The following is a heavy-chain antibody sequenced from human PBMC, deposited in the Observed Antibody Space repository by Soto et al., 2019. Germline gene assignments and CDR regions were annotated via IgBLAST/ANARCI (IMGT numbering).Heavy chain of an antibody. CDR1: GYSIRSGYY. D-gene: IGHD3-22*01. J-gene: IGHJ4*02. V-gene: IGHV4-38-2*01. CDR3: ASDVDYDTNADYYFDY. Sequence: SETLSLTCAVSGYSIRSGYYWVWILQPPGKGLEWIWSIYHSGSTYYNPSLKSRVTISVDTSKNQISLKLSSVTAADTAVYYCASDVDYDTNADYYFDYWGQGTMVAVSS. CDR2: IYHSGST.